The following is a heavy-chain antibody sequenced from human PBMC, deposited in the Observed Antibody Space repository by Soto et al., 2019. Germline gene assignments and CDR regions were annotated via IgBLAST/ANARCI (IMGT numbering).Heavy chain of an antibody. CDR3: AKDRVGGTFYTPLAF. D-gene: IGHD1-7*01. Sequence: GGSLRLSCTASGFPFSSYTMHWLRRAPGKGLEWVAVITYDGSFQYYAVSVKGRFTISRDNSKNTLSLHLNTLKPEDTAVYHCAKDRVGGTFYTPLAFWGQGTLVTVSS. CDR2: ITYDGSFQ. J-gene: IGHJ4*02. CDR1: GFPFSSYT. V-gene: IGHV3-30*18.